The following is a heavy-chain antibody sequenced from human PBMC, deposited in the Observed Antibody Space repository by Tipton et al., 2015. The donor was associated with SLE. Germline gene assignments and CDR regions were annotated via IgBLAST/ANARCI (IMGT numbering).Heavy chain of an antibody. CDR3: ARGGRFSYWFDP. CDR1: GFTFSDYY. V-gene: IGHV4-34*01. D-gene: IGHD3-3*01. J-gene: IGHJ5*02. CDR2: INHSGST. Sequence: LRLSCAASGFTFSDYYMSWIRQAPGKGLEWIGEINHSGSTNYNPSLKSRVTISVDTSKNQFSLKLSSVTAADTAVYYCARGGRFSYWFDPWGQGTLVTVSS.